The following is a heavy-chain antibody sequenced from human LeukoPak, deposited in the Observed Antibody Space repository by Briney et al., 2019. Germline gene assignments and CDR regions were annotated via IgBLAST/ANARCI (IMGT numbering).Heavy chain of an antibody. Sequence: GGSLRLSCAASGFTFSRYGMHWVRQAPGKGLEWVALIRYDGSNKYYAVSVKGRFTISRDNSKNTLYLQMNSLRAEDTAVYYCAKVLEIYYDSSPLDYWGQGTLVTVSS. CDR2: IRYDGSNK. CDR3: AKVLEIYYDSSPLDY. CDR1: GFTFSRYG. V-gene: IGHV3-30*02. J-gene: IGHJ4*02. D-gene: IGHD3-22*01.